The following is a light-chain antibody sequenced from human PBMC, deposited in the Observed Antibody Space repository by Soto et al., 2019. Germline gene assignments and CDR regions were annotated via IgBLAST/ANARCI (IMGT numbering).Light chain of an antibody. Sequence: DIQMTQSPSTLSASVGDRVTITCRASQSNSSWLAWYQQKPGKAPKLLIYDASSLESGVPSRFSGSGSGTEFTLTISSLQPDDFATYYCQQYNSYSPWTFGQGTKVDIK. CDR2: DAS. V-gene: IGKV1-5*01. J-gene: IGKJ1*01. CDR1: QSNSSW. CDR3: QQYNSYSPWT.